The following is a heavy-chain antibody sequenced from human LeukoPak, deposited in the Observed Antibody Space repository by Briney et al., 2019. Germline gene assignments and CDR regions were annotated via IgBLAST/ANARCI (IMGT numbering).Heavy chain of an antibody. CDR3: ARHVRGYYYYYMDV. Sequence: SETLSLTCTVSGGSISNYYWSWIRQPPGKGLEWIGYIYTSGSTNYNPSLKRRVTISVDTSKNQFSLKLSSVTAADTAVYYCARHVRGYYYYYMDVWGKGTTVTVSS. V-gene: IGHV4-4*09. CDR1: GGSISNYY. J-gene: IGHJ6*03. CDR2: IYTSGST.